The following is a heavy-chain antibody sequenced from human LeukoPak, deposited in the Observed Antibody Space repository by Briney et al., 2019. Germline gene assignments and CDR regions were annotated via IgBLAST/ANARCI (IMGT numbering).Heavy chain of an antibody. CDR1: GYTFTSYG. V-gene: IGHV1-18*01. J-gene: IGHJ4*02. D-gene: IGHD3-16*01. CDR3: ARDLAVRGSSGY. Sequence: ASVTVSCKASGYTFTSYGISWVRQAPGQGLEWMGWISAYNGNTNYAQKLQGRVTMTTDTSTSTAYMELRSLRSDDTAVYYCARDLAVRGSSGYWGQGTLVTVSS. CDR2: ISAYNGNT.